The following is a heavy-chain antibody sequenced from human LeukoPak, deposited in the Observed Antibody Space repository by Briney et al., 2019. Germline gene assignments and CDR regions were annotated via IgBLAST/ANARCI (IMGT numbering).Heavy chain of an antibody. CDR2: IRSKANSYAT. CDR1: GFTFSGSA. Sequence: GGSLRLSCAASGFTFSGSAMHWVRQASGKGLEWVGRIRSKANSYATAYAASVKGRFTISRDDSKNTAYLQMNSLKTEDTAVYYCTSYYYHSANEKNCYYYGMDVWGQGTTVTVSS. D-gene: IGHD3-16*01. CDR3: TSYYYHSANEKNCYYYGMDV. J-gene: IGHJ6*02. V-gene: IGHV3-73*01.